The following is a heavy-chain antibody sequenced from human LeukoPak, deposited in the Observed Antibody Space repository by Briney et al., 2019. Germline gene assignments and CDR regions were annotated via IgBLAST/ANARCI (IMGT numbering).Heavy chain of an antibody. CDR3: ARDPPEDEWNSLDS. CDR2: IHYSGLT. Sequence: SETLSLTCTLSDGSLNGYYWNWIRRAPGKGLEWIGFIHYSGLTVYSPSLQSRVSMSVDTSRNQFSLDLSSVTTADTALYYCARDPPEDEWNSLDSWGQGILVTVSS. D-gene: IGHD1-7*01. CDR1: DGSLNGYY. V-gene: IGHV4-59*01. J-gene: IGHJ4*02.